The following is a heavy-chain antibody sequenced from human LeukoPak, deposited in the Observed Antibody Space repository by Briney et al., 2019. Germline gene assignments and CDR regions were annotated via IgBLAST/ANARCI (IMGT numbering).Heavy chain of an antibody. CDR1: GFTLSNYG. V-gene: IGHV3-23*01. CDR2: ISDSGGRT. D-gene: IGHD4-17*01. Sequence: GGSLRLSCTVSGFTLSNYGMSWVRQAPGKGLEWVAGISDSGGRTKYADSVKGRFTISRDNSKNTLYLQMNSLRVEDTAQYFCARDPNGDYIGAFEFWGQGTGVTVSS. J-gene: IGHJ3*01. CDR3: ARDPNGDYIGAFEF.